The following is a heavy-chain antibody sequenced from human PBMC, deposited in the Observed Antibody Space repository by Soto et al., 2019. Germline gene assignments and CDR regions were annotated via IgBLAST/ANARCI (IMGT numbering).Heavy chain of an antibody. CDR3: AKDSNTGRAAASDY. D-gene: IGHD6-13*01. CDR2: ISYDGSNK. CDR1: GFTFSSYG. V-gene: IGHV3-30*18. Sequence: QVQLVESGGGVVQPGRSLRLSCAASGFTFSSYGMHWVRQAPGKGLEWVAVISYDGSNKYYADSVKGRFTISRDNSKNTLYLQMNSLRAEDTAVYYCAKDSNTGRAAASDYCGQGTLVTVSS. J-gene: IGHJ4*02.